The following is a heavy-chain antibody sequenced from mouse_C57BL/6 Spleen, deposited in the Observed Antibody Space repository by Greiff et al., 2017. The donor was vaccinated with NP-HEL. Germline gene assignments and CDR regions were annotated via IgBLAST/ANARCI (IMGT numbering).Heavy chain of an antibody. V-gene: IGHV1-69*01. CDR1: GYTFTSYW. CDR3: ARYDYYGSSVDY. Sequence: VQLQQSGAELVMPGASVKLSCKASGYTFTSYWMHWVKQRPGQGLEWIGEIDPSDSYTNYNQKFKGKSTLTVDKSSSTAYMQLSSLTSEDSAVDYCARYDYYGSSVDYWGQGTTLTVFS. CDR2: IDPSDSYT. J-gene: IGHJ2*01. D-gene: IGHD1-1*01.